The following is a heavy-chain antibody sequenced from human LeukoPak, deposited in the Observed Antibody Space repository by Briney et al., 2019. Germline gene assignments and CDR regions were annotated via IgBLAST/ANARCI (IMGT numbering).Heavy chain of an antibody. CDR3: ALQYYYDSSGYWY. V-gene: IGHV5-51*01. CDR2: IYPGDSDT. CDR1: GYSFTSYW. Sequence: GESLKISCKGSGYSFTSYWIGWVRQMPGKGLEWMGIIYPGDSDTRYSPSFQGQVTISADQSISTAYLQWSRLKASDTAMDYCALQYYYDSSGYWYWGQGTLVTVSS. J-gene: IGHJ4*02. D-gene: IGHD3-22*01.